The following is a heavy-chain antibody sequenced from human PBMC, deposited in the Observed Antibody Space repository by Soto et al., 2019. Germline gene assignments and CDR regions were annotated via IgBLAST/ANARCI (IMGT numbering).Heavy chain of an antibody. Sequence: QLVESGGGVVQPGRSLRLSCTASGFTFNSYAMHWVRQAPGKGLEWVAVIWYDGSNKYYAASVKGRFTISRDNSKNTLFLQMNSLRAEDTAVYYCARSGTLTGYPFDYWGQGTLVTVSS. CDR1: GFTFNSYA. J-gene: IGHJ4*02. CDR3: ARSGTLTGYPFDY. D-gene: IGHD1-1*01. CDR2: IWYDGSNK. V-gene: IGHV3-33*01.